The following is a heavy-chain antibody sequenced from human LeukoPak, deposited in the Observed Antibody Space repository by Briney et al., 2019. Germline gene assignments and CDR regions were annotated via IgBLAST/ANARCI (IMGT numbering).Heavy chain of an antibody. Sequence: SETLSLTCTVSGGSISSYYWSWIRQLPGKGLEWIGYIYYSGSTNYNPSLKSRVTISVDTSKNQFSLKLSSVTAADTAVYYCARVGVYGDIDYWGQGTLVTVSS. CDR1: GGSISSYY. D-gene: IGHD4-17*01. CDR2: IYYSGST. V-gene: IGHV4-59*01. J-gene: IGHJ4*02. CDR3: ARVGVYGDIDY.